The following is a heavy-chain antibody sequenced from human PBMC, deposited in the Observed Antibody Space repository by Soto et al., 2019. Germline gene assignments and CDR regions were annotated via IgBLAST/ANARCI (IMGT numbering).Heavy chain of an antibody. V-gene: IGHV1-18*01. CDR1: GYTFTKYG. Sequence: QVQLVQPGAEVEKPGASVKVSCKASGYTFTKYGISWVRQAPGQGLEWMGWISGDDGHTNYGQKFQGRVTMTRDTSTSKVYMELRSLRSDDTALYYCARDWNCTNSRCQNCFDPWGQGTLVIVSS. D-gene: IGHD2-8*01. CDR2: ISGDDGHT. J-gene: IGHJ5*02. CDR3: ARDWNCTNSRCQNCFDP.